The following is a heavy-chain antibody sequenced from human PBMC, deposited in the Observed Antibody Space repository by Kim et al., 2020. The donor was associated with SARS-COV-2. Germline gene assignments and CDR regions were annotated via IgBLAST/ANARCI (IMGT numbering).Heavy chain of an antibody. V-gene: IGHV4-59*09. Sequence: SNPSLKGRVTISVDTSKNQFSLKLSSVTAADTAVYYCARGAIAATGGPRYWGQGTLVTVSS. D-gene: IGHD6-13*01. CDR3: ARGAIAATGGPRY. J-gene: IGHJ4*02.